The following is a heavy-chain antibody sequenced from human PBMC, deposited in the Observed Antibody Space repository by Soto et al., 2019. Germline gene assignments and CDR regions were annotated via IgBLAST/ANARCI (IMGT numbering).Heavy chain of an antibody. CDR1: GFTFSSYA. V-gene: IGHV3-23*01. Sequence: GGSLRLSCAASGFTFSSYAMSWVRQAPGKGLEWVSAISGSGGSTYYADSVKGRFTISRDNSKNTLYLQMNSLRAEDTAVYYCAIRQSSGWSYYYYYYGIDVWGQGTTVTVSS. CDR3: AIRQSSGWSYYYYYYGIDV. D-gene: IGHD6-19*01. CDR2: ISGSGGST. J-gene: IGHJ6*02.